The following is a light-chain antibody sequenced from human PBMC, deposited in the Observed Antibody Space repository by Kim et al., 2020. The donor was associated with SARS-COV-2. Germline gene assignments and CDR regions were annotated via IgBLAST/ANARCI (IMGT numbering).Light chain of an antibody. Sequence: VAPGERVTLSCRASQSVSSNLAWYQQKPGQAPRLLIFGASTRATGIPARFSGSGSGTEFTLTVSSLQSEDFAVYSCQQYNNWPLTFGGGTKVDIK. CDR2: GAS. CDR3: QQYNNWPLT. CDR1: QSVSSN. J-gene: IGKJ4*01. V-gene: IGKV3-15*01.